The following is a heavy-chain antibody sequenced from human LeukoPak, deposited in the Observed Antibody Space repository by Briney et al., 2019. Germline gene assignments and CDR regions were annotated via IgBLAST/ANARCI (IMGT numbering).Heavy chain of an antibody. V-gene: IGHV3-23*01. Sequence: PGGSLRLSCAAAGFDFSSYAVSRVRQAPGKGLEWVSAITGSGGSTYYADSVKGRFTVSRDNPRNTLYLQMNSLRAEDTAVYYCGKDEQGFGMQTSHWGQGTLVTVSS. CDR1: GFDFSSYA. D-gene: IGHD1-14*01. J-gene: IGHJ4*02. CDR2: ITGSGGST. CDR3: GKDEQGFGMQTSH.